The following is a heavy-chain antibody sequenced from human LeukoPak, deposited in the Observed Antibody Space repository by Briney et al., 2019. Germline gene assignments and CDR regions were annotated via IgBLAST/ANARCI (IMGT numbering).Heavy chain of an antibody. Sequence: SGPTLVNPTQTLTLTCTFSGFSLSTGRVGVGWIRHPPGKALNWLALIYWNDEKRYSPSLKSRLTINKDPSKNQVVITMTKMDPIDTATYYCAHSTTNLFGAWGRGTLVTVSS. J-gene: IGHJ2*01. CDR3: AHSTTNLFGA. CDR1: GFSLSTGRVG. V-gene: IGHV2-5*01. CDR2: IYWNDEK. D-gene: IGHD3-16*01.